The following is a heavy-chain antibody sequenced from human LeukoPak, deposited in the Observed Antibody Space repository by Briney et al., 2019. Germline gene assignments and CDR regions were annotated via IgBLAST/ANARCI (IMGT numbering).Heavy chain of an antibody. CDR3: ARETEAFDN. CDR2: ISYDGSNY. V-gene: IGHV3-30-3*01. Sequence: GGSLRLSCAASGFTFSSYAMLWVRQAPGKGLEWVAVISYDGSNYWYAGSVKGRFTISRDNSKNTLYLQMNSLRAEDTAVFYCARETEAFDNWGQGTLVTVSS. CDR1: GFTFSSYA. J-gene: IGHJ4*02.